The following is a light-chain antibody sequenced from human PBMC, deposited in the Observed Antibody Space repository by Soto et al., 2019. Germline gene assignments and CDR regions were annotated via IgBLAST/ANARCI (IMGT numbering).Light chain of an antibody. CDR2: AAS. Sequence: DIQMTQSPSSLSASVGDRVTITCRASQGISNYLAWYQQKPGKVPKLLIYAASTLQSGVPSRFSGSGSGTDFTLTISSLQPDDVATFLGLKYDGALKYTFGLGSYVVI. J-gene: IGKJ3*01. CDR3: LKYDGALKYT. CDR1: QGISNY. V-gene: IGKV1-27*01.